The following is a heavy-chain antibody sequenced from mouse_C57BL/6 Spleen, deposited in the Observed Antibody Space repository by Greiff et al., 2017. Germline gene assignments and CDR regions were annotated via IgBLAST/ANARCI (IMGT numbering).Heavy chain of an antibody. CDR3: TRLGTTVVATRGAMDY. CDR2: IYPGNSDT. Sequence: VQLQQSGTVLARPGASVKMSCKTSGYTFTSYWMHWVKQRPGQGLEWIGAIYPGNSDTSYNQKFKGKAKLTAVTSASTAYMELSSLTNEDSAVYYCTRLGTTVVATRGAMDYWGQGTSVTVSS. CDR1: GYTFTSYW. D-gene: IGHD1-1*01. J-gene: IGHJ4*01. V-gene: IGHV1-5*01.